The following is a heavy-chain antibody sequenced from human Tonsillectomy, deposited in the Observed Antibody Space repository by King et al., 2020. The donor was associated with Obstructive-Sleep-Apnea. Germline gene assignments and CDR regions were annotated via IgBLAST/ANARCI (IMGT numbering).Heavy chain of an antibody. D-gene: IGHD1-26*01. Sequence: LQLQESGPGLVKPSETLSLTCTVSGGSISSSSYYWGWIRQPPGKGLEWIGSIYYSGSTYYNPSLKSRVTISVDTSKNQFSLKLSSVTAADTAVYYCASGGVGGADYFDYWGQGTLVTVSS. CDR3: ASGGVGGADYFDY. CDR2: IYYSGST. CDR1: GGSISSSSYY. V-gene: IGHV4-39*07. J-gene: IGHJ4*02.